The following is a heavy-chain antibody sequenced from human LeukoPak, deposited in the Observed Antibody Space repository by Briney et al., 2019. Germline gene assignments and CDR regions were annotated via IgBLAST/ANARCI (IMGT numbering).Heavy chain of an antibody. J-gene: IGHJ6*03. CDR3: ARDVGASSSSLYYYYYYMEV. CDR1: GFTFSSYS. V-gene: IGHV3-21*01. CDR2: ISSSSSYI. Sequence: GGSLRLSCAASGFTFSSYSMNWVRQAPGKGLEWVSSISSSSSYIYYADSVKGRFTISRDNAKNSLYLQMNSLRAEDTAVYYCARDVGASSSSLYYYYYYMEVWGKGTTVTVSS. D-gene: IGHD6-13*01.